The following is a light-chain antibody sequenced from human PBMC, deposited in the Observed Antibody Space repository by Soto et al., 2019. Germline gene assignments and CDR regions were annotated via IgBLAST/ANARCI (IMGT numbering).Light chain of an antibody. CDR1: QSVSSN. Sequence: IVLTPSPCTLSFAPGATPTLTSRASQSVSSNLAWYQQKPGQAPRLLIYGASTRATGIPARFSGSGSGTDFTLTISRLEPEDFAVYYCQQYGSSSITFGQGTRLEIK. CDR2: GAS. CDR3: QQYGSSSIT. V-gene: IGKV3-20*01. J-gene: IGKJ5*01.